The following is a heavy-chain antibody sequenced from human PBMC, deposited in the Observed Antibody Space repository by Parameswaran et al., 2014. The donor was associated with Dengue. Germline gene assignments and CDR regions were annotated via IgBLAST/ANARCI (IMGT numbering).Heavy chain of an antibody. Sequence: WVRQAPGQRLEWMGWINAGNGNTKYSQKFQGRVTITRDTSASTAYMELSSLRSEDTAVYYCAANSFYGDYDYWGQGTLVTVSS. CDR2: INAGNGNT. CDR3: AANSFYGDYDY. J-gene: IGHJ4*02. V-gene: IGHV1-3*01. D-gene: IGHD4-17*01.